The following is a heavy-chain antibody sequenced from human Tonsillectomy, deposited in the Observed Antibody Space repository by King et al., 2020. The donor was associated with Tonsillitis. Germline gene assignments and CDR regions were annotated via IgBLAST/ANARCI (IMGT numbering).Heavy chain of an antibody. V-gene: IGHV4-59*08. CDR3: ARLAFNYSYGLDV. Sequence: QLQESGPGLVKPSETLSLTCAVSVGSISTYYWSWIRQPPGKGLEWIGYLSYTGSTNYNPSLKSRATISMDTSKNQFSLKLSSVTAADTAVYYCARLAFNYSYGLDVWGQGTTVTVSS. J-gene: IGHJ6*01. CDR2: LSYTGST. CDR1: VGSISTYY. D-gene: IGHD3-16*01.